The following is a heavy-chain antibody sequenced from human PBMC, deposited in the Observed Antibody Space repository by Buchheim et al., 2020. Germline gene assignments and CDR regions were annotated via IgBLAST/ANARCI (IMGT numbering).Heavy chain of an antibody. V-gene: IGHV1-46*01. CDR2: INPSGGSK. D-gene: IGHD1-26*01. J-gene: IGHJ4*02. CDR1: GYTFTSYY. Sequence: QVQLVQSGAEVKKPGASVKVSCKASGYTFTSYYMHWVRQAPGQGLEWMGIINPSGGSKSYAQKFQGRVTMTRDTTTSTVYMELSSLRSEDTAVYYCARPSLFSGSYYWSLDYWGQGTL. CDR3: ARPSLFSGSYYWSLDY.